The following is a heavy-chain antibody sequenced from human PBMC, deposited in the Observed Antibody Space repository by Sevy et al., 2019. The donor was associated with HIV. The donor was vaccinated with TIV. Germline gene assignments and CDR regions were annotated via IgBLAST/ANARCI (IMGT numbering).Heavy chain of an antibody. J-gene: IGHJ4*02. Sequence: GGSLRLSCAASGFTFSSYWMTWVRQAPGKGLEWVATMRQDGSEKYYVYSVKGRFTISRDNAKNSLYLQMNSLRAEDTAMHYCVREGLGGFSYSLDFWGQGTLVTVSS. CDR3: VREGLGGFSYSLDF. CDR1: GFTFSSYW. D-gene: IGHD5-18*01. V-gene: IGHV3-7*01. CDR2: MRQDGSEK.